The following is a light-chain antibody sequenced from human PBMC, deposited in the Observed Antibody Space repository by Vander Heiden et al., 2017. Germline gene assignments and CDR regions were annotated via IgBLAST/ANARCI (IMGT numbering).Light chain of an antibody. V-gene: IGLV3-10*01. CDR1: ALPKKY. CDR3: YSTDHNGDQV. Sequence: SSELTQPPSVSVSPGQPARITCSGDALPKKYVYLYQQKSGQAPVMVIYEDSKRPSGIPERFSGSSSGTVATLTITGAQVDDEGDYYCYSTDHNGDQVFGGGTLLAVL. J-gene: IGLJ3*02. CDR2: EDS.